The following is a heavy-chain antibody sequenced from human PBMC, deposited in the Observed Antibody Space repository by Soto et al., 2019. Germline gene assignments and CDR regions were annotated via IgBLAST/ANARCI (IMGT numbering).Heavy chain of an antibody. J-gene: IGHJ6*02. Sequence: QVQLVQSGAEMKKPGSSVKVSCKASGGTFSSSAISWVRQAPGQGLEWMGGVIPIFGTPNYAQKFQGRVTITADESTSTAYMELSSLRSEDTAVYYCARGPLRYVDWSLKEGGPGGMDVWGRGTTVSVSS. CDR1: GGTFSSSA. V-gene: IGHV1-69*01. D-gene: IGHD3-9*01. CDR3: ARGPLRYVDWSLKEGGPGGMDV. CDR2: VIPIFGTP.